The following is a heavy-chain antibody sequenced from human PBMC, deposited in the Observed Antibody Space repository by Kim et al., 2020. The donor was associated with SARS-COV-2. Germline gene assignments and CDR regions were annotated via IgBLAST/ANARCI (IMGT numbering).Heavy chain of an antibody. D-gene: IGHD3-10*01. J-gene: IGHJ3*02. CDR2: IYYSGST. CDR1: GGSISSGGYY. V-gene: IGHV4-31*03. CDR3: ARDRGFDGSGSPLAFDI. Sequence: SETLSLTCTVSGGSISSGGYYWSWIRQHPGKGLEWIGYIYYSGSTYYNPSLKSRVTISVDTSKNQFSLKLSSVTAADTAVYYCARDRGFDGSGSPLAFDIWGQGTMVTVSS.